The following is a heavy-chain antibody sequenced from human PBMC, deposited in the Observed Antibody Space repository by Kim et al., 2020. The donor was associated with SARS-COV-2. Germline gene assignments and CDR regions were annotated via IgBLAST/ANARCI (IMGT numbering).Heavy chain of an antibody. V-gene: IGHV4-31*03. CDR2: IYHSGST. Sequence: SETLSLTCTVSGGSISSGGYYWSWIRQHPGKGLEWIGYIYHSGSTYYNPSLKSRVTISVDTSKNQFSLKLSSVTAADTAVYYCARDRCLDRSGGSCYSEYYFDYWGQGTLVTVSS. CDR3: ARDRCLDRSGGSCYSEYYFDY. D-gene: IGHD2-15*01. CDR1: GGSISSGGYY. J-gene: IGHJ4*02.